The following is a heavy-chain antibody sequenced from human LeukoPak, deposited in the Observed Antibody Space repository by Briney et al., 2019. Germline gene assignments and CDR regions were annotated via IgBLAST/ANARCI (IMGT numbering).Heavy chain of an antibody. CDR2: ISWNSGSI. J-gene: IGHJ4*02. Sequence: GRSLRLSCAASGFTFDDYAMHWVRQAPGEGLEWVSGISWNSGSIGYADSVKGRFTISRDNAKNSLYLQMNSLRAEDTALYYCAKGLSIVGASFDYWGQGTLVTVSS. CDR3: AKGLSIVGASFDY. D-gene: IGHD1-26*01. CDR1: GFTFDDYA. V-gene: IGHV3-9*01.